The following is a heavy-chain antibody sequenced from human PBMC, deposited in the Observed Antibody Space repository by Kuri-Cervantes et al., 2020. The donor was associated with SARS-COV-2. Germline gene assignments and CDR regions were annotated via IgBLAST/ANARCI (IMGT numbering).Heavy chain of an antibody. CDR3: ARSGEDYPFDY. CDR1: GGSISSGSYY. J-gene: IGHJ4*02. V-gene: IGHV4-61*02. D-gene: IGHD3-10*01. Sequence: SETLSLTCTVSGGSISSGSYYWSWIRQPAGKGLEWIGRIYTSGSTNYNPSLKSRVTISVDKSKNQFSLELSSVTAADTAVYYCARSGEDYPFDYWGQGTLVTVSS. CDR2: IYTSGST.